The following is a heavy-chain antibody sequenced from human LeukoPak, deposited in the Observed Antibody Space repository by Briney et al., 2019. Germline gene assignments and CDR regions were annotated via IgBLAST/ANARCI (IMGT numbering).Heavy chain of an antibody. J-gene: IGHJ4*02. D-gene: IGHD3-9*01. V-gene: IGHV4-61*02. Sequence: SQTLSLTCTVSGGSISSGGYYWSWIRQPPGKGLEWIGRIYTSGSTNYNPSLKSRVTISVDTSKNQFSLKLSSVTAADTAVYYCARQNYDILTGYYRLDYWGQGTLVTVSS. CDR1: GGSISSGGYY. CDR3: ARQNYDILTGYYRLDY. CDR2: IYTSGST.